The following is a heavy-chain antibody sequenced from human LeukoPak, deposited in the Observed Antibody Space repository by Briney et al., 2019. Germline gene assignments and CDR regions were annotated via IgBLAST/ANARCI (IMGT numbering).Heavy chain of an antibody. J-gene: IGHJ4*02. Sequence: GGSLRLSCAASGFTFSSYGMHWVRQAPGKGLEWVAVISYDGSNKYYADSVKGRFTISRDSSKNTLYLQMNSLRAEDTAVYYCAKGLDWNYKGRATDWGQGTLVTVSS. V-gene: IGHV3-30*18. CDR3: AKGLDWNYKGRATD. CDR1: GFTFSSYG. CDR2: ISYDGSNK. D-gene: IGHD1-7*01.